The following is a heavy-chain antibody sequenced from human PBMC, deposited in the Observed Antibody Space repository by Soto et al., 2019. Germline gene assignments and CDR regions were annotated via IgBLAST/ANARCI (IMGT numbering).Heavy chain of an antibody. D-gene: IGHD2-8*02. Sequence: PGGPLRLPCAAVGFTINPEPMRWVLQAPGQGLEWVSAISGSGFSTYDADSVKGRFSIASDSSKNTLVLQMNSLRADDTAVYFCATFTGGRPFDTRGQGTMVTVSS. V-gene: IGHV3-23*01. CDR1: GFTINPEP. CDR3: ATFTGGRPFDT. J-gene: IGHJ3*02. CDR2: ISGSGFST.